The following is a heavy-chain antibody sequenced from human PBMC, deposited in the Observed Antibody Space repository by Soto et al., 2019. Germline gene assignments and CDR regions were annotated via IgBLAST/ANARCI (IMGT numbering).Heavy chain of an antibody. Sequence: LSLTCAVYGGSFSGYYWSWIRQPPGKGLEWIGEINHSGSTNYNPSLKSRVTISVDTSKNQFSLKLSSVTAADTAVYYCARGRVYGSGSYRYYYYGMDVWGQGTTVTVSS. D-gene: IGHD3-10*01. V-gene: IGHV4-34*01. J-gene: IGHJ6*02. CDR3: ARGRVYGSGSYRYYYYGMDV. CDR1: GGSFSGYY. CDR2: INHSGST.